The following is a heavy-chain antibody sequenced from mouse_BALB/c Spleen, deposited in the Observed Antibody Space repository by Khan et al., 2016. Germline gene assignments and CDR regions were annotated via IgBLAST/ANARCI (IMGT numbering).Heavy chain of an antibody. J-gene: IGHJ2*01. D-gene: IGHD1-1*01. CDR1: GYSITSDYA. CDR2: ISYSGNT. Sequence: EVQLQESGPGLVKPSQSLSLTCTVTGYSITSDYAWNWIRQFPGNKLEWMGFISYSGNTNYNPSLKSRISINRDTSKNQFFLKLNSVTTEDTATYYCARVYGGDFDYWGQDTTLTVSS. V-gene: IGHV3-2*02. CDR3: ARVYGGDFDY.